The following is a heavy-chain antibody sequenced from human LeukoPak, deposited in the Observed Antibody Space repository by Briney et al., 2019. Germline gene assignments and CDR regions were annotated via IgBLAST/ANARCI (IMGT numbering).Heavy chain of an antibody. CDR3: ARGRSAAGNFDY. CDR2: IYYSGST. Sequence: SETLSLTCTVSGGSISSGGYYWSWIRHQPGKCLEWIGYIYYSGSTDYNPSLKSRLAISVDTSKNQSCLKVTSVTAADTAVYYCARGRSAAGNFDYWGQGTLVTVSS. CDR1: GGSISSGGYY. D-gene: IGHD6-13*01. V-gene: IGHV4-31*03. J-gene: IGHJ4*02.